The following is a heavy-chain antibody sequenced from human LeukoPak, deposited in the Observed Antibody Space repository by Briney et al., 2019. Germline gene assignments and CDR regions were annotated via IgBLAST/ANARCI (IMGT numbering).Heavy chain of an antibody. V-gene: IGHV4-4*07. CDR2: IYSSGST. J-gene: IGHJ4*02. CDR3: ARGRRTAVVTDFDY. CDR1: GDSISTYY. Sequence: SETLSLTCTVSGDSISTYYWNWIRQPAGKGLEWIGRIYSSGSTNYNPSLKSRVTMSVDTSKNLFSLKLTSVTAADTAVYYCARGRRTAVVTDFDYWGQGTLVTVSS. D-gene: IGHD2-21*02.